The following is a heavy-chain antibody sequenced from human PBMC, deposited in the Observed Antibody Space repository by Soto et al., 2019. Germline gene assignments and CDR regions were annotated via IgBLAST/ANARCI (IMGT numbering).Heavy chain of an antibody. CDR3: AGASTTEYYYDSSGSNDAFDI. CDR2: ISAYNGNT. Sequence: ASVKVSCKASGCTFTGYYVHWVRQAPGQGLEWMGWISAYNGNTNYAQKLQGRVTMTTDTSTSTAYMELRSLRSDDTAVYYCAGASTTEYYYDSSGSNDAFDIWGQGTMVTVSS. V-gene: IGHV1-18*04. J-gene: IGHJ3*02. CDR1: GCTFTGYY. D-gene: IGHD3-22*01.